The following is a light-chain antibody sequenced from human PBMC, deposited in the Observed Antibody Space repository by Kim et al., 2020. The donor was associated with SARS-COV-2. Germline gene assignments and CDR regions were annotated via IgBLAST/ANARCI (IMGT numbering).Light chain of an antibody. CDR3: QQYRTSTFT. CDR2: GAS. CDR1: QTVTGSY. V-gene: IGKV3-20*01. J-gene: IGKJ2*01. Sequence: EIVLTQSPGTLSLSPGERVTLSCRASQTVTGSYLAWHQQKPGQAPRLLIYGASSRATGIPDRFSGSGSGTDFTLTISRLEPEDFAVYYCQQYRTSTFTFGQGTKLEI.